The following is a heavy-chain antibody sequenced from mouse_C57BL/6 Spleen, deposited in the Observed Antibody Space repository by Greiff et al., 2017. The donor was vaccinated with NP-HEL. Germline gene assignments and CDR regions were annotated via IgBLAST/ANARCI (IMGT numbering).Heavy chain of an antibody. CDR2: IHPNSGST. CDR1: GYTFTSYW. J-gene: IGHJ2*01. CDR3: ARGGGSGYDDFDD. D-gene: IGHD3-2*02. V-gene: IGHV1-64*01. Sequence: VQLQQPGAELVKPGASVKLSCKASGYTFTSYWMHWVKQRPGQGLEWIGLIHPNSGSTNYNEKFKSKATLTVDKSSSTAYMQLSSLTPEDAAVYDCARGGGSGYDDFDDWGKGTTLTVSS.